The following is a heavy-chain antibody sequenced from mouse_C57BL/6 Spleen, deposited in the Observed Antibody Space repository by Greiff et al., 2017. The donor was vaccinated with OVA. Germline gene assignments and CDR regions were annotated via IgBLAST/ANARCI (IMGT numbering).Heavy chain of an antibody. V-gene: IGHV1-64*01. CDR1: GYTFTSYW. D-gene: IGHD1-1*01. J-gene: IGHJ2*01. CDR3: ARPLITTVVAKDY. CDR2: IHPNSGST. Sequence: VQLQQSGAELVKPGASVKLSCKASGYTFTSYWMHWVKQRPGQGLEWIGMIHPNSGSTNYNEKFKSKATLTVDKSSSTAYMQLSSLTSEDSAVDYCARPLITTVVAKDYWGQGTTLTVSS.